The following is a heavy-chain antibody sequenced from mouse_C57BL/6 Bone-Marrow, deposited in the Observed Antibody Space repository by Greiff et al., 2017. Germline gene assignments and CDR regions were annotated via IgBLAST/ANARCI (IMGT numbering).Heavy chain of an antibody. Sequence: EVKLQESGPELVKPGASVKISCKASGYSFTDYNMNWVKQSNGKSLEWIGVINPNYGTTSYNQKFKGKATLTVDQYSSTAYMQLNSLTSEDSAVYYCARGCGYDYAMDYWGQGTSVTVSS. CDR1: GYSFTDYN. J-gene: IGHJ4*01. V-gene: IGHV1-39*01. CDR3: ARGCGYDYAMDY. CDR2: INPNYGTT. D-gene: IGHD3-3*01.